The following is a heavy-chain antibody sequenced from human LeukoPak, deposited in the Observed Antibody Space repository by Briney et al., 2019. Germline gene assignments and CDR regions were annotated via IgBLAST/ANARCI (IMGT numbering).Heavy chain of an antibody. CDR2: FYYSGST. D-gene: IGHD6-19*01. V-gene: IGHV4-59*08. Sequence: SEPQSLLCTVSVGSISSYYWSWTRQPTGKGLVWIGYFYYSGSTIYNRSLKSRVTLPLDTSQNQFLPDLDSVTAGDPGVIFLWRRESSGFFDYWGQGSLVTGAS. CDR1: VGSISSYY. CDR3: WRRESSGFFDY. J-gene: IGHJ4*02.